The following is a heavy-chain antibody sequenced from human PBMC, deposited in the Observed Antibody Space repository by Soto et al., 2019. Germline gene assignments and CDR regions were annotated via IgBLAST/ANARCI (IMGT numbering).Heavy chain of an antibody. Sequence: QVQLVQSGAEVKKPGSSVKVSCKASAGTFSSYAISWVRQAPGQGLEWMGGIIPIFGTEDYAQKFQGGVTITADDSTSTASMERNGLRPEDTAVYYCASPGGSDYGGVVFWGKGPVVTAPS. CDR2: IIPIFGTE. V-gene: IGHV1-69*12. CDR3: ASPGGSDYGGVVF. CDR1: AGTFSSYA. J-gene: IGHJ4*02. D-gene: IGHD1-26*01.